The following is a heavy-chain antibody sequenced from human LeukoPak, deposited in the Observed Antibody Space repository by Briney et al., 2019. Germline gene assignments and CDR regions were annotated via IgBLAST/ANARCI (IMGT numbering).Heavy chain of an antibody. CDR3: ARDLWGHGVAGTGY. CDR2: INPNSGGT. CDR1: VYTFTVYY. D-gene: IGHD6-19*01. V-gene: IGHV1-2*02. J-gene: IGHJ4*02. Sequence: ASVTVSCKASVYTFTVYYMHWVRQAPGQGLEWMGWINPNSGGTNYAQKFQGRVTMTRDTSISTAYMELSRLRSDDTAVYYCARDLWGHGVAGTGYWGQGTLDTVSS.